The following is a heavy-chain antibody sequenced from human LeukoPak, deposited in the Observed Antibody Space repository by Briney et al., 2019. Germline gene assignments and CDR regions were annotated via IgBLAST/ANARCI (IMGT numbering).Heavy chain of an antibody. CDR3: PREDSIRYFDWLSPDNWFDP. D-gene: IGHD3-9*01. CDR2: ISSSSSYI. CDR1: GFTFSSYS. Sequence: GGSLRLSCAASGFTFSSYSMNWVRQAPGKGLEWVSSISSSSSYIYYADSVKGRFTISRDNAKNSLYLQMNSLRAEDTAVYYCPREDSIRYFDWLSPDNWFDPWGQGTLVTVSS. V-gene: IGHV3-21*01. J-gene: IGHJ5*02.